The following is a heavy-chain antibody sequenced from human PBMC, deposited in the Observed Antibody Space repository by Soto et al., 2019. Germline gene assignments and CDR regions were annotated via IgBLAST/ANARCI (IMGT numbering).Heavy chain of an antibody. CDR2: ISWNSGRV. CDR1: GFPFDAYA. V-gene: IGHV3-9*01. J-gene: IGHJ5*01. Sequence: EVQLVESGGGVVQPGRSLRLSCAASGFPFDAYAMHWVRQAPGKGLEWVSGISWNSGRVGYAGSVKGRFTISRDNAKNSLHLQMNSLRGEDTALYFCAKESLPYAKSYNWFDSWGQGTLVTVSS. D-gene: IGHD2-2*01. CDR3: AKESLPYAKSYNWFDS.